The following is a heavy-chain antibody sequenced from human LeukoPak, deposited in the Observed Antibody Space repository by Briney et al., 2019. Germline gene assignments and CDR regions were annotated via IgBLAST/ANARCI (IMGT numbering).Heavy chain of an antibody. J-gene: IGHJ4*02. V-gene: IGHV1-8*01. CDR1: GYTFTSYD. CDR3: ARDQEAFDY. Sequence: ASVKVSCKASGYTFTSYDINWVRQTTGQGLEWMGWMNPNSGNTGYAQKFQGRVTVTRDTSTSTVHMELSGLRSEDTAVYYCARDQEAFDYWGQGTLVTVSS. CDR2: MNPNSGNT.